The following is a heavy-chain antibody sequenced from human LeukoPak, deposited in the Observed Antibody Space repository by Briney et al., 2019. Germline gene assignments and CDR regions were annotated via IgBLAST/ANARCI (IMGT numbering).Heavy chain of an antibody. D-gene: IGHD1-1*01. V-gene: IGHV4-38-2*02. CDR3: AREPTGINWFDP. Sequence: SETLSLTCAVSGYPISSGYYWGWIRQPPGKGLEWIGSIYHSGSTYYNPSLKSRVTISVDTSKNQFSLKLSSVTAADTAVYYCAREPTGINWFDPWGQGTLVTVSS. J-gene: IGHJ5*02. CDR2: IYHSGST. CDR1: GYPISSGYY.